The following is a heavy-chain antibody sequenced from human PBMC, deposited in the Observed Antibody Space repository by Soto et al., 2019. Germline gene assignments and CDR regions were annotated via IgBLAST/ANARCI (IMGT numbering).Heavy chain of an antibody. J-gene: IGHJ5*02. CDR3: ARDQKTRKGENWFDP. CDR2: IYHSGST. Sequence: QVQLQESGPGLVKPSGTLSLTCAVSGGSISSSNWWSWVRQPPGKGLEWIGEIYHSGSTNYNPSHKSRVTISVDKSKNQSSLKLSSVTAADTAVYYCARDQKTRKGENWFDPWGQGTLVTVSS. CDR1: GGSISSSNW. V-gene: IGHV4-4*02. D-gene: IGHD3-16*01.